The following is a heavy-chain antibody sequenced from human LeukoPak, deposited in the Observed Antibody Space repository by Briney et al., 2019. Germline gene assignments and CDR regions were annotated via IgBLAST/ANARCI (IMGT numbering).Heavy chain of an antibody. J-gene: IGHJ4*02. CDR1: GGSISSYY. D-gene: IGHD2-21*02. CDR2: IYYSGST. Sequence: SETLSLTCTVSGGSISSYYWSWIRQPPGKGLEWIGYIYYSGSTNYNPSLKSRVTISVDTSKNQFSLKLSSVTAADTAVYYCASFVYCGGDCYTDYWGQGTLVTVSS. CDR3: ASFVYCGGDCYTDY. V-gene: IGHV4-59*01.